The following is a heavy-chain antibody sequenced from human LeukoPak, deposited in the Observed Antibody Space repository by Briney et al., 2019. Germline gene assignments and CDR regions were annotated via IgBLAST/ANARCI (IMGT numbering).Heavy chain of an antibody. CDR2: IKGKTDGGTT. D-gene: IGHD3-9*01. CDR3: TRRDYDILTGYLIGYFDY. CDR1: GFSFINAW. Sequence: GGSLRLSCAASGFSFINAWMSWVRQAPGKGLEWVGRIKGKTDGGTTDYAAPVKGRFTISRDDSRNTLYLRINSLKTEDTAVYYCTRRDYDILTGYLIGYFDYWGQGTLVTVSS. V-gene: IGHV3-15*01. J-gene: IGHJ4*02.